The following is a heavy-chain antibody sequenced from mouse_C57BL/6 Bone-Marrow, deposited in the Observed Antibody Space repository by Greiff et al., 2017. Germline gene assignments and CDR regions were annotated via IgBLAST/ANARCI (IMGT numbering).Heavy chain of an antibody. J-gene: IGHJ3*01. CDR3: AGTRSAYVAWFAY. CDR1: GFNIKDYH. D-gene: IGHD1-1*01. Sequence: VQLQQSGAELVKPGASVKLSCTASGFNIKDYHMHWVKQRTEQGLEWIGRIDPEDGETKYAPKFQGKATIPADTSSNTAYMQLSSLTSDDTAVYYCAGTRSAYVAWFAYWGQGTLVTVSA. V-gene: IGHV14-2*01. CDR2: IDPEDGET.